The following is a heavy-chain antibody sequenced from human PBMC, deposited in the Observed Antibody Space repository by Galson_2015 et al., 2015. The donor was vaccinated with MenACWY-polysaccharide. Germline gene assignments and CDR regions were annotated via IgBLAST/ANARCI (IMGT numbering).Heavy chain of an antibody. D-gene: IGHD6-13*01. CDR2: IKQDGSEK. CDR1: GFSLSSFW. Sequence: SLRLSCAASGFSLSSFWMSWVRQAPGKGLEWVANIKQDGSEKYYVDSVKGRFTISRDNAENSLYLQMNSLRAEDTAVYYCARGEAAAGNVFDIWGQGTMVTVSS. V-gene: IGHV3-7*05. J-gene: IGHJ3*02. CDR3: ARGEAAAGNVFDI.